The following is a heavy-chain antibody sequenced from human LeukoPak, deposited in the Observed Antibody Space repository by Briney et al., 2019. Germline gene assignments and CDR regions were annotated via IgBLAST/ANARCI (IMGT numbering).Heavy chain of an antibody. D-gene: IGHD2-2*01. CDR1: GESFSGYY. CDR3: ARAPSGYCSRASCLYYFDY. CDR2: IDFGGST. Sequence: SETLSLTCAVYGESFSGYYWNWIRQPPGKGLEWIGEIDFGGSTNCNPSLKSRVNLSVDTVKNQFSLWLSSVTAADTAVYYCARAPSGYCSRASCLYYFDYWGQGTLVSVSS. V-gene: IGHV4-34*01. J-gene: IGHJ4*02.